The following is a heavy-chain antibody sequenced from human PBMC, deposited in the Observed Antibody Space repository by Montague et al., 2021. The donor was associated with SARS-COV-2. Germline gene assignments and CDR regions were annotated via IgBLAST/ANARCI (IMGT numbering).Heavy chain of an antibody. V-gene: IGHV3-53*04. CDR2: IYKDGTT. CDR1: TFTVSSNY. J-gene: IGHJ4*02. CDR3: ARTKDDYYGSSGPLDY. Sequence: SLRLSCAASTFTVSSNYMSLVRQAPGKGLEWVSVIYKDGTTYYADSVQGRFTISRHNSKNTLFLQMNSLTAEDTAMYYCARTKDDYYGSSGPLDYWGQGTLVTVSS. D-gene: IGHD3-22*01.